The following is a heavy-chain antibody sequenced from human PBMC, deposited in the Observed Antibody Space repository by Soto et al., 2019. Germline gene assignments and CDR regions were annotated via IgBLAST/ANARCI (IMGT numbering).Heavy chain of an antibody. CDR1: GFSLSNNGEA. CDR3: ARYVATSPAGWFEP. Sequence: QITLKESGPTLVKPTQTLTLTCTFSGFSLSNNGEAVGWFRQSPGKALEWLVLIYWDDDNRYNPTLRTRLSTTKDTSKHQVVLTLTNMDPVDTATYYYARYVATSPAGWFEPWGQGIPVTVSS. J-gene: IGHJ5*02. CDR2: IYWDDDN. D-gene: IGHD3-10*02. V-gene: IGHV2-5*02.